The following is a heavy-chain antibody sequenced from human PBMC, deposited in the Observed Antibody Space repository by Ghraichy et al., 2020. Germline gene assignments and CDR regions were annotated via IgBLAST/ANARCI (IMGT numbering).Heavy chain of an antibody. V-gene: IGHV7-4-1*02. D-gene: IGHD3-9*01. J-gene: IGHJ4*02. CDR1: GYSFTSYA. Sequence: ASVKVSCKASGYSFTSYAMTWVRQAPGQGLEWMGWINTNSGNPTYAQDFTGRFVFSLDTSVSTAYLQISSLKAEDTAVYYCARAYDILTAAPGVYWGQGTLVTVSS. CDR2: INTNSGNP. CDR3: ARAYDILTAAPGVY.